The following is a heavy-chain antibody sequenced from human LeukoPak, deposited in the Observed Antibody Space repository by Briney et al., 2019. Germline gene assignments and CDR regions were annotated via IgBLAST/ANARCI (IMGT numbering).Heavy chain of an antibody. CDR1: GFTFSSYA. CDR2: ISGSGGST. CDR3: ARGRAITMIVDY. J-gene: IGHJ4*02. D-gene: IGHD3-22*01. V-gene: IGHV3-23*01. Sequence: PGGSLRLSCAASGFTFSSYAMSWVRQAPGKGLEWVSAISGSGGSTYYADSVKGRFTISRDNSKNTLYLQMNSLRAEDTAVYYCARGRAITMIVDYWGQGTLVTVSS.